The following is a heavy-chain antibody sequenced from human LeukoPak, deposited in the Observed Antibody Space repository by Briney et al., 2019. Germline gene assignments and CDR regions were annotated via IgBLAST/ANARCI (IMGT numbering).Heavy chain of an antibody. V-gene: IGHV3-20*04. D-gene: IGHD2-2*01. CDR2: INWNGGST. Sequence: PGGSLRLSCAASGFTFSSYWMSWVRQAPGKGLEWVSGINWNGGSTGYADSVKGRFTISRDNAKNSLYLQMNSLRAEDTALYYCARHMGSATDYYYYYYMDVWGKGTTVTVSS. CDR1: GFTFSSYW. CDR3: ARHMGSATDYYYYYYMDV. J-gene: IGHJ6*03.